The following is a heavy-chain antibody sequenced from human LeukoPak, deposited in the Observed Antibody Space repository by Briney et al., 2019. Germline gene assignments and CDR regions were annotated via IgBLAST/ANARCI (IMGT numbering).Heavy chain of an antibody. CDR1: GFTFSSYA. Sequence: PGGSLRLSCAASGFTFSSYAMSWVRQAPGKGLEWVSAISGSGGSTYYADSAKGRFTISRDNSKNTLYLQMNSLRAEDTAVYYCAKSFVWGSYRFFDYWGQGTLVTVSS. D-gene: IGHD3-16*02. CDR2: ISGSGGST. J-gene: IGHJ4*02. CDR3: AKSFVWGSYRFFDY. V-gene: IGHV3-23*01.